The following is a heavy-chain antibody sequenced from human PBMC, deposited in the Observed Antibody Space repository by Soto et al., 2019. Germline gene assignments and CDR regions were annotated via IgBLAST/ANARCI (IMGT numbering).Heavy chain of an antibody. CDR1: GFIFSDYY. V-gene: IGHV3-11*03. D-gene: IGHD7-27*01. CDR2: ISTSSSYI. Sequence: SLRLSCAASGFIFSDYYMSWIRQAPGKGLEWVSPISTSSSYIYYADSVKGRFTISRDSSKSTLYLQLNSLRVDDTAVYYCAKGTGDVGYYFDSWGQGTPVPVSS. J-gene: IGHJ4*02. CDR3: AKGTGDVGYYFDS.